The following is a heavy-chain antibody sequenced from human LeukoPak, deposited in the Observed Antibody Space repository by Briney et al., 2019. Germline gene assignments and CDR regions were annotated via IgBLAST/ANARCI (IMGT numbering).Heavy chain of an antibody. CDR3: ARDQVLGWPSPLYFDY. CDR2: ISGSGGST. Sequence: GGSLRLSCAASGFTFSSYAMSWVRQAPGKGLEWVSAISGSGGSTYYADSVKGRFTISRDNSKNTLYLQMNSLRAEDTTVYYCARDQVLGWPSPLYFDYWGQGTLVTVSS. CDR1: GFTFSSYA. J-gene: IGHJ4*02. D-gene: IGHD2-8*02. V-gene: IGHV3-23*01.